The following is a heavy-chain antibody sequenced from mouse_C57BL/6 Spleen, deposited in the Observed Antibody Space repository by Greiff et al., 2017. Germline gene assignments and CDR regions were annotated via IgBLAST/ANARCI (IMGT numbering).Heavy chain of an antibody. CDR2: IDPEGGDT. CDR3: TRGYGYDAGWYFDV. V-gene: IGHV14-1*01. D-gene: IGHD2-2*01. J-gene: IGHJ1*03. Sequence: VQLQQSGAELVRPGASVKLSCTASGFNIKDYYMHWVKQRPEQGLEWIGRIDPEGGDTEYAPQFQGKATMPADTASNTAYLQLSSLNSEDTAVYYFTRGYGYDAGWYFDVWGTGTTVTVSS. CDR1: GFNIKDYY.